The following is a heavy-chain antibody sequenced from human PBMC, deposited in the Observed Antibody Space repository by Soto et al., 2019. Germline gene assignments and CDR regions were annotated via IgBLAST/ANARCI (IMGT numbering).Heavy chain of an antibody. Sequence: RGSLRLSCAASGFTFSSYAMSWVRQAPGKGLEWVSAISGSGGSTYYADSVKGRFTISRDNSKNTLYLQMNSLRAEDTAVSYCAKEATRYCSSTSCYAGYFDYWGQGTLVTVSS. V-gene: IGHV3-23*01. CDR2: ISGSGGST. CDR3: AKEATRYCSSTSCYAGYFDY. CDR1: GFTFSSYA. J-gene: IGHJ4*02. D-gene: IGHD2-2*01.